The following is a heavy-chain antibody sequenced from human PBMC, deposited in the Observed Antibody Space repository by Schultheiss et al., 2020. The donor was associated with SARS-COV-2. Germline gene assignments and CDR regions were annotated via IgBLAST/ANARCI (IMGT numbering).Heavy chain of an antibody. D-gene: IGHD4-23*01. CDR3: ARDYGGNSKTFDY. J-gene: IGHJ4*02. V-gene: IGHV4-61*01. CDR2: IYYSGST. Sequence: SETLSLTCTVSGGSISSGSYYWSWIRQPPGKGLEWIGYIYYSGSTNYNPSLKSRVTISVDTSKNQFSLKLSSVTAADTAVYYCARDYGGNSKTFDYWGQGTLVTVSS. CDR1: GGSISSGSYY.